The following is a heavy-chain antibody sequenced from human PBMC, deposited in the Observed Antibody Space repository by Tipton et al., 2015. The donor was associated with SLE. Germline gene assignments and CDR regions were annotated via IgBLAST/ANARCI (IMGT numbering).Heavy chain of an antibody. Sequence: TLSLTCTVSGGSISSYYWSWIRQPPGKGLEWIGYIYYSGSTNYNPSLKSRATISVDTSKNQFSLKLSSVTAADTAVYYCARVAVITQAFDIWGQGTMVTVSS. CDR2: IYYSGST. J-gene: IGHJ3*02. CDR1: GGSISSYY. D-gene: IGHD3-22*01. CDR3: ARVAVITQAFDI. V-gene: IGHV4-59*01.